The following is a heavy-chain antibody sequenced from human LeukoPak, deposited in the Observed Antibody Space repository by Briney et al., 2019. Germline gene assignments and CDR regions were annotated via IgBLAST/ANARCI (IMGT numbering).Heavy chain of an antibody. CDR1: GFTFSSYW. CDR2: INSDGSST. Sequence: GGSLRLSCAASGFTFSSYWMHWVRQAPGKGLVWVSRINSDGSSTSYADSVKGRFTISRDNAKNTLYLQMNSLRAEDAAVYYCARGTGYSVFDIWGQGTMVTVSS. J-gene: IGHJ3*02. D-gene: IGHD1-26*01. V-gene: IGHV3-74*01. CDR3: ARGTGYSVFDI.